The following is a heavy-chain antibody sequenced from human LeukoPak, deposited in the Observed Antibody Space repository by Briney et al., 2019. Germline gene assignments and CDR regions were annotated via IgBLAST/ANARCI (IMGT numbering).Heavy chain of an antibody. D-gene: IGHD1/OR15-1a*01. V-gene: IGHV3-15*01. CDR2: IKSKTDGGTT. Sequence: GGSLRLSSAASGFTFSNAWMSWVRQAPGKGLEWVGRIKSKTDGGTTDYAAPVKGRFTISRDDSKNTLYLQMNSLKTEDTAVYYCTTGRLSEQPDYWGQGTLVTVSS. J-gene: IGHJ4*02. CDR1: GFTFSNAW. CDR3: TTGRLSEQPDY.